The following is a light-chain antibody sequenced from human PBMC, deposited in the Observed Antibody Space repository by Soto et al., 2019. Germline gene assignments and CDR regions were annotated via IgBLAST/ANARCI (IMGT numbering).Light chain of an antibody. CDR2: GTS. Sequence: ESVLTQSPGTLSLSPGERATLSCRASQSVSSKFLTWYQQKPGQAPRLLIYGTSSRATGIPDRFSGSGSGTDFTLTIYRLEAEDVAVYYCHQHDDSPPLNTFGQGNKLLIK. V-gene: IGKV3-20*01. CDR1: QSVSSKF. CDR3: HQHDDSPPLNT. J-gene: IGKJ2*01.